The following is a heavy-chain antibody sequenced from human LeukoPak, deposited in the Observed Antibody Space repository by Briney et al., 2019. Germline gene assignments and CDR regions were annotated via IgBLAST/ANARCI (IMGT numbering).Heavy chain of an antibody. Sequence: TETLPVTCTVSGGSISSYYWSWIRQPPGKGLEWIAYISYSGSTNYNPSLKSRIAISVDRSKNQFSLKLNSMTAADTAVYYCATRSSGWYYGMDVWGQGPAITVSS. CDR3: ATRSSGWYYGMDV. D-gene: IGHD6-19*01. CDR2: ISYSGST. J-gene: IGHJ6*02. V-gene: IGHV4-59*08. CDR1: GGSISSYY.